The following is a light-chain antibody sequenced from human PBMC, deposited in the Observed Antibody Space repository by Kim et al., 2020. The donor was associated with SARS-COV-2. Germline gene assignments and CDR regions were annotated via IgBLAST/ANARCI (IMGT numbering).Light chain of an antibody. CDR3: QQYASSPQT. Sequence: EIVLTQSPDTLSLSPGERATLSCRATQSITNNFLAWYQQKPGQAPRLLIFGASRRATGIQDRFSGSGSGTDFTFTISRLEPEDFALYYCQQYASSPQTFGQGTKV. V-gene: IGKV3-20*01. J-gene: IGKJ1*01. CDR2: GAS. CDR1: QSITNNF.